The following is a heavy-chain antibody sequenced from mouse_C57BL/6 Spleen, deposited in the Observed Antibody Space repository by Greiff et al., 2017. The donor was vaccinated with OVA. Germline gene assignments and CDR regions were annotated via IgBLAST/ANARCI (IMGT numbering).Heavy chain of an antibody. Sequence: VQLQQPGAELVRPGSSVKLSCKASGYTFTSYWMHWVKQRPIQGLEWIGNIDPSDSETHYNQKFKDKATLTVDKSSSTAYMQLSSLTSEDSAVYYCARGGFDYYGSSRYFDVWGTGTTVTVSS. CDR1: GYTFTSYW. CDR3: ARGGFDYYGSSRYFDV. J-gene: IGHJ1*03. V-gene: IGHV1-52*01. D-gene: IGHD1-1*01. CDR2: IDPSDSET.